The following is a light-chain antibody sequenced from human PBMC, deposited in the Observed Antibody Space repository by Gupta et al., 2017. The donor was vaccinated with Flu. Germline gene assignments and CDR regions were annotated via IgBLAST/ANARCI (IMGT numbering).Light chain of an antibody. CDR1: SSDIGGHDY. CDR3: NSYTDSNSRI. V-gene: IGLV2-14*01. Sequence: QSALTQPASVSGSPGQSVTISCTGTSSDIGGHDYVSWYQQHPGKAPKLLIYEVSARPSVVSYRFSGSKSGNTASLTISGLQAEDEADYYCNSYTDSNSRIFGGGTKLTVL. CDR2: EVS. J-gene: IGLJ2*01.